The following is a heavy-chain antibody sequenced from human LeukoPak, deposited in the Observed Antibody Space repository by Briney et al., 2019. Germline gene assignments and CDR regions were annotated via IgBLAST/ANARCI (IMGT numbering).Heavy chain of an antibody. V-gene: IGHV3-74*01. Sequence: GGSLRLSCAASGFTFSSYWMHWVRQAPGKGLVWVSRINSDGSSTSYADSVKGRFTISRDNAKNTLYLQMNSLRAEDTAVYYCAREWGYFFRQNDYWGQGTLVTVSS. CDR2: INSDGSST. CDR1: GFTFSSYW. CDR3: AREWGYFFRQNDY. J-gene: IGHJ4*02. D-gene: IGHD3-16*01.